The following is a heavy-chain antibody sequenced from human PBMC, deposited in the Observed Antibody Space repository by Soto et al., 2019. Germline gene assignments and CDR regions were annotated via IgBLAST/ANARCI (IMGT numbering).Heavy chain of an antibody. CDR1: GGTFSSYA. J-gene: IGHJ6*02. Sequence: SVKVSCKASGGTFSSYAISWVRQAPGQGLEWMGGIIPIFGTANYAQKFQGRVTITADESTSTAYMELSSLRSEDTAVYYCALYTAMVTSLYYYGMDVWGQGTTVTVSS. CDR2: IIPIFGTA. D-gene: IGHD5-18*01. CDR3: ALYTAMVTSLYYYGMDV. V-gene: IGHV1-69*13.